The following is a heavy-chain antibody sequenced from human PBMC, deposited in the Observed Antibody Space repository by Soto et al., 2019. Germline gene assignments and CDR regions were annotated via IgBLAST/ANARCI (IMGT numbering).Heavy chain of an antibody. Sequence: QVQLVESGGGVVQPGRSLRLSCAASGFTFSSYVIHWVRQAPGKGLEWVAVISYDGSNKYYADSVKGRFTISRDNSKNTLYLQMNSLRAEDTAVYYCARGACGDYEILDYFYGMDVWGQGTSVTVSS. D-gene: IGHD4-17*01. J-gene: IGHJ6*02. CDR3: ARGACGDYEILDYFYGMDV. V-gene: IGHV3-30-3*01. CDR2: ISYDGSNK. CDR1: GFTFSSYV.